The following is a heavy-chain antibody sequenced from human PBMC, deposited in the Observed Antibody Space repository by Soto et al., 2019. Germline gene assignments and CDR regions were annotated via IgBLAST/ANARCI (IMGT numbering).Heavy chain of an antibody. CDR1: SYTFTHYG. J-gene: IGHJ3*02. CDR2: ISALNGNT. CDR3: ARVYGSGSYIAFDI. D-gene: IGHD3-10*01. V-gene: IGHV1-18*01. Sequence: QVQLVQSGAEVKKPGASVKVSCKASSYTFTHYGISWVRQAPGQGLAWMGWISALNGNTKYVDNFKGRVTMTSGTSANTSYLEVRSLRSDATAMYYCARVYGSGSYIAFDIWGKGTMVTVSS.